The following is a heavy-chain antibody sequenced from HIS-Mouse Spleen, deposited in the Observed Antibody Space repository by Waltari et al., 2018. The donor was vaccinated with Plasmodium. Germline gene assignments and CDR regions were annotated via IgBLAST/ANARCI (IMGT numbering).Heavy chain of an antibody. CDR3: AKEVLGYYDFWSRPDY. CDR2: ISYDGSNK. J-gene: IGHJ4*02. CDR1: GFTFSSYG. D-gene: IGHD3-3*01. Sequence: QVQLVESGGGVVQPGRSLRLSCAASGFTFSSYGMHWVRQAPGKGLGWVAVISYDGSNKYYADSVKGRFTISRDNSKNTLYLQMNSLRAEDTAVYYCAKEVLGYYDFWSRPDYWGQGTLVTVSS. V-gene: IGHV3-30*18.